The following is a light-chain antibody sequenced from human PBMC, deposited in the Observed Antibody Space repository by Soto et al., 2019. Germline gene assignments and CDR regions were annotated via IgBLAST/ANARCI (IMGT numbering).Light chain of an antibody. CDR1: ASDIGRYNY. CDR2: EVT. Sequence: QSALTQPPSASGSPGQSVTISCIGTASDIGRYNYVSWYQHHPGKAPKLIIYEVTKRPSGVPDRFSGSKSGNTASLTVSGFQADDEADYYCNSYVGSNNYVFGTGTKLTVL. CDR3: NSYVGSNNYV. J-gene: IGLJ1*01. V-gene: IGLV2-8*01.